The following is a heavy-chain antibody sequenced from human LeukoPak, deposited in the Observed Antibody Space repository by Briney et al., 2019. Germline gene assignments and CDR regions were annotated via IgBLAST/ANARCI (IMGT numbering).Heavy chain of an antibody. CDR3: ARESGITTAFDY. D-gene: IGHD3-10*01. J-gene: IGHJ4*02. CDR1: GFTVSSNY. V-gene: IGHV3-66*02. Sequence: GGSLRLSCAASGFTVSSNYMSWVRQARGKGLEWVSAIYSGGSTYYAASVKGRFTISRDNSKNTLYLQMNSLRAEDTAVYYCARESGITTAFDYWGQGTLVTVSS. CDR2: IYSGGST.